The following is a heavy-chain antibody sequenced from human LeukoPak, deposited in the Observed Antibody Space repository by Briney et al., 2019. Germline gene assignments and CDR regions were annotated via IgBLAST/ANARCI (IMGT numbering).Heavy chain of an antibody. CDR2: IYSGGST. D-gene: IGHD5-18*01. CDR1: GGSISSYY. J-gene: IGHJ4*02. V-gene: IGHV3-66*01. CDR3: AREMWDSYGYVDY. Sequence: PSETLSLTCTVSGGSISSYYWSWIRQPAGKGLEWVSVIYSGGSTYYADSVKGRFTISRDNSKNTLYLQMNSLRAEDTAVYYCAREMWDSYGYVDYWGQGTLVTVSS.